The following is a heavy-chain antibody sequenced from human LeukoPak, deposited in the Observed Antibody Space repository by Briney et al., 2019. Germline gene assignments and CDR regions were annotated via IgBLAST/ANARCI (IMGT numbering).Heavy chain of an antibody. V-gene: IGHV4-38-2*02. J-gene: IGHJ4*02. CDR2: IYHSGST. CDR1: GYSISSGYY. D-gene: IGHD5-18*01. CDR3: ARDEYRYSYGFRGSNYFWD. Sequence: SETLSLTCTVSGYSISSGYYWGWIRQPPGKGLEWIGSIYHSGSTYYNPSLKSRVTISVDTSKNQFSLKLSSVIAADTAVYYCARDEYRYSYGFRGSNYFWDWGQGTLVTVSS.